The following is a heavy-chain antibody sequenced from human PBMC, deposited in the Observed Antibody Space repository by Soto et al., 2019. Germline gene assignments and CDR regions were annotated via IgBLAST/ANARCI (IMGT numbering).Heavy chain of an antibody. CDR3: AREGGESSDGLYYFDS. CDR1: GGSTSSDNY. J-gene: IGHJ4*02. V-gene: IGHV4-30-4*01. Sequence: PSETLSLTCTVSGGSTSSDNYWGWIRQPPGKGLEWIGHIYYSGNTDYNPSLKSRLAISIDTSKNQFSLKLSSVTAADTAVYFCAREGGESSDGLYYFDSWGQGSLVTVS. CDR2: IYYSGNT. D-gene: IGHD3-16*01.